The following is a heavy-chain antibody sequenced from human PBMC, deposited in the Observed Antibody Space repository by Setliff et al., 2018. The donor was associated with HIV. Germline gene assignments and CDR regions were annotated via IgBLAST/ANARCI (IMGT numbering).Heavy chain of an antibody. J-gene: IGHJ3*02. CDR3: AKDGDYSNWDYDAFDI. CDR2: INYDESSE. D-gene: IGHD1-7*01. CDR1: GFTFNAHG. V-gene: IGHV3-30*02. Sequence: PGGSLRLSCAASGFTFNAHGMHWVRQAPGKGLEWVAFINYDESSEYYVDSVKGRVTISRDNSKNTVDLQMNSLRAEDTAVYYCAKDGDYSNWDYDAFDIWGQGTMVTV.